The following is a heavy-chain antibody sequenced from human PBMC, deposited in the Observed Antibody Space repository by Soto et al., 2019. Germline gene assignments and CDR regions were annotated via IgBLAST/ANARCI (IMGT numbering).Heavy chain of an antibody. CDR2: IYYSGST. D-gene: IGHD4-17*01. CDR3: ARDSRLNYGDYVSFDY. CDR1: GGSISSYY. Sequence: SETLSLTCTVSGGSISSYYWSWIRQPPGKGLEWIGYIYYSGSTNYNPSLKSRVTISVDTSKNQFSLKLSSVTAADTAVYYCARDSRLNYGDYVSFDYWGQGTLVTVSS. J-gene: IGHJ4*02. V-gene: IGHV4-59*01.